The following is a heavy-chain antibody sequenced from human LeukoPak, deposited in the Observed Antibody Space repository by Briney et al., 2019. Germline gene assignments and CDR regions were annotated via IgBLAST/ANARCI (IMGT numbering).Heavy chain of an antibody. V-gene: IGHV3-30-3*01. CDR1: GFTFSSYA. CDR3: ARTAGDYLSFDY. J-gene: IGHJ4*02. D-gene: IGHD4-17*01. CDR2: ISYDGSNK. Sequence: GGSLRLSCAASGFTFSSYAMHWVRQAPGKGLEWVAVISYDGSNKYYADSVKGRFTISRDNSKNTLYLQMNSLRAEDTAVYYCARTAGDYLSFDYWGQGTLATVSS.